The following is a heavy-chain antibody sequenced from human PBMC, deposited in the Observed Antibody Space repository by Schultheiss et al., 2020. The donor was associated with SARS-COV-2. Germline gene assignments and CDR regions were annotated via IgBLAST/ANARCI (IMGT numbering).Heavy chain of an antibody. J-gene: IGHJ4*02. CDR3: AKDALWEDSSSSRFDY. Sequence: SETLSLTCTVSGGSISSYYWSWIRQPAGKGLEWIGYIYYSGSTNYNPSLKSRVTISVDRSKNQFSLKLSSVTAADTAVYYCAKDALWEDSSSSRFDYWGQGTLVTVSS. V-gene: IGHV4-59*12. D-gene: IGHD6-6*01. CDR1: GGSISSYY. CDR2: IYYSGST.